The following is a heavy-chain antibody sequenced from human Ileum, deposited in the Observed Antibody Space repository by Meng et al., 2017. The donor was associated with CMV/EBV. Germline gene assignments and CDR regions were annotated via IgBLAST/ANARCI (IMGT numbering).Heavy chain of an antibody. Sequence: GGSLRLSCAASGFTFSSFAMSWVRQAPGKGLEWVSNIDTGSRTYYASSVKGRFTISRDNSKNTLYLQMNSLRAEDTAVYFCAKDSHFPCCYGMDVWGQGTTVTVSS. CDR2: IDTGSRT. D-gene: IGHD3-3*02. CDR1: GFTFSSFA. V-gene: IGHV3-23*01. CDR3: AKDSHFPCCYGMDV. J-gene: IGHJ6*02.